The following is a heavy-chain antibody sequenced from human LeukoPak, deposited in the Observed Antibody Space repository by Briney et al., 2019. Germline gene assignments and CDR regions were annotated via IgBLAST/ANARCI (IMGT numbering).Heavy chain of an antibody. Sequence: GGSLRLSCAASGFTFSSYGMHWVRQAPGKGLDWVAFIRYDGTIKDYADSVKGQFTISRDNSKNTMYLQMNSLRAEDTAVYYCARDGYGGYSYGLVDYWGQGTLVTVSS. V-gene: IGHV3-30*02. CDR1: GFTFSSYG. CDR2: IRYDGTIK. CDR3: ARDGYGGYSYGLVDY. D-gene: IGHD5-18*01. J-gene: IGHJ4*02.